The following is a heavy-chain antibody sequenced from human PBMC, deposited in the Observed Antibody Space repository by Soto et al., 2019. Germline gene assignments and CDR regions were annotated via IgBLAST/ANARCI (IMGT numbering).Heavy chain of an antibody. CDR3: AKDMGTGRYSFQPFDY. Sequence: EMQLVESGGGLVQPGRSLRLSCATSGITFDDYVMHWVRQTPGKGLEWVAGISWNSGGIDYADSVKGRFTISRDNAKNSLHLQMTSLRVEDTALYYCAKDMGTGRYSFQPFDYWGQGTLVIVSS. J-gene: IGHJ4*02. V-gene: IGHV3-9*01. CDR1: GITFDDYV. CDR2: ISWNSGGI. D-gene: IGHD1-26*01.